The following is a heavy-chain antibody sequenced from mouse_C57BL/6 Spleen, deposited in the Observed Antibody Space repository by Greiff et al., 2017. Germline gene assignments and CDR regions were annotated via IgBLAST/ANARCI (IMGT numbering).Heavy chain of an antibody. CDR3: ARSYGSSYGGFAY. Sequence: VQLQQPGAELVRPGSSVKLSCKASGYTFTSYWMDWVKQRPGQGLEWIGNIYPSDSETHYNQKFKDKATLTVDKSSSTAYMQRSSLTSEDSAVYYCARSYGSSYGGFAYWGQGTLVTVSA. CDR2: IYPSDSET. D-gene: IGHD1-1*01. CDR1: GYTFTSYW. J-gene: IGHJ3*01. V-gene: IGHV1-61*01.